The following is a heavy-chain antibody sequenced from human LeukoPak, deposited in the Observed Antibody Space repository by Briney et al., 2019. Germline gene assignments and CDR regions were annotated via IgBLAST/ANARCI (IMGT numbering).Heavy chain of an antibody. Sequence: GESLKISYKGSGYSFTSYWIGWVRQMPGKGLEWMGIIYPGDSDTRYSPSFEGQVTISADKSISTAYLQWSSLKASDTAMYYCARHDRGGDSCRLLDQWGQGTLVTVSS. CDR3: ARHDRGGDSCRLLDQ. D-gene: IGHD2-21*01. V-gene: IGHV5-51*01. J-gene: IGHJ4*02. CDR2: IYPGDSDT. CDR1: GYSFTSYW.